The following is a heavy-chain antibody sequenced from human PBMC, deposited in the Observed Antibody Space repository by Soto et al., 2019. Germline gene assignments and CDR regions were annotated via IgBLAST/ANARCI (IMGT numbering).Heavy chain of an antibody. Sequence: SETLSLTCTVSGGSISSGGYYWSWIRQHPGKGLEWIGYIYYSGSTYYNPSLKSRVTISVDTSKNQFSLKLSSVTAADTAVYYCARDEVVRGVGITYYYYYGMDVWGQGTTVTVSS. V-gene: IGHV4-31*03. CDR3: ARDEVVRGVGITYYYYYGMDV. D-gene: IGHD3-10*01. CDR2: IYYSGST. J-gene: IGHJ6*02. CDR1: GGSISSGGYY.